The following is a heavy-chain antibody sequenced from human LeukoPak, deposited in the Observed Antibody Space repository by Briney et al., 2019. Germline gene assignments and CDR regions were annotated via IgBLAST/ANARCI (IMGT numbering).Heavy chain of an antibody. Sequence: SETLSLTCTVSGGSISSYYWNWIRQPPGKGLEWIGYIYYSGSTNYNPSLKSRVIILVDTPKNQFSLKLSSVTAADTAVYYCARSRTTMVRGSPNWSFDCWCQRILVTVSS. D-gene: IGHD3-10*01. CDR3: ARSRTTMVRGSPNWSFDC. CDR2: IYYSGST. CDR1: GGSISSYY. J-gene: IGHJ4*02. V-gene: IGHV4-59*01.